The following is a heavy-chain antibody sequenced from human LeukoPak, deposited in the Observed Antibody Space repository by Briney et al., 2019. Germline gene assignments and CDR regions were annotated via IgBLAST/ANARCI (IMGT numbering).Heavy chain of an antibody. D-gene: IGHD6-13*01. Sequence: PSETLSLTCTVSGGSIRSYYWSWIRQPPGKGLEWIGYIYTSGSTNYNPSLKSRVTISVDTSKNQFSLKLSSVTAADTAVYYCARRRGPAAGPYDAFDIWGQGTMVTVSS. J-gene: IGHJ3*02. CDR2: IYTSGST. V-gene: IGHV4-4*09. CDR1: GGSIRSYY. CDR3: ARRRGPAAGPYDAFDI.